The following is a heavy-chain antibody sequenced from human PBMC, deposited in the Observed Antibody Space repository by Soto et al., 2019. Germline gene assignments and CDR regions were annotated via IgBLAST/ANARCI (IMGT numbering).Heavy chain of an antibody. D-gene: IGHD6-13*01. CDR2: IRSKANSYAT. CDR1: GFTFSGSA. J-gene: IGHJ4*02. CDR3: TRHSYSSSWHYYFDY. Sequence: EVHLVESGGGLVQPGGSLKLSCAASGFTFSGSAMHWVRQASGKGLEWVGRIRSKANSYATAYAASVKGRFTISRDDSKNTAYLQMNSLKTEDTAVYYCTRHSYSSSWHYYFDYWGQGTLVTVSS. V-gene: IGHV3-73*01.